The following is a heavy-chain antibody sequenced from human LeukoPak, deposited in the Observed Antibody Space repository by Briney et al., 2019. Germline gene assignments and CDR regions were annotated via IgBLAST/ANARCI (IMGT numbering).Heavy chain of an antibody. Sequence: GGSLRLSCAASGFTFDDYAMHWVRQAPGKGLEWVSGISWNSGSIGYADSVKGRFTISRDNAKNSLYLQMNSLRAEDTALYYCAKAKSIAARPFDYWGQGTLVTVSS. V-gene: IGHV3-9*01. CDR2: ISWNSGSI. CDR1: GFTFDDYA. D-gene: IGHD6-6*01. J-gene: IGHJ4*02. CDR3: AKAKSIAARPFDY.